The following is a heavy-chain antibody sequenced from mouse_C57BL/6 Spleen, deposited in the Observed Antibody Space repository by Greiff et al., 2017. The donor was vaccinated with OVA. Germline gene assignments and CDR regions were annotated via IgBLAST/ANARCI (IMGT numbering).Heavy chain of an antibody. CDR2: IYPGSGGT. CDR1: GYTFTDYN. V-gene: IGHV1-77*01. Sequence: QVQLQQSGAELVKPGASVKISCKASGYTFTDYNMHWVKQRPGQGLEWIGGIYPGSGGTIYNQKFKGKATLTADKSSSTAYMELSRLTSEDTAVYYCAGLEDPYDSDSSALDYWGQGTPVTVSS. D-gene: IGHD2-3*01. J-gene: IGHJ4*01. CDR3: AGLEDPYDSDSSALDY.